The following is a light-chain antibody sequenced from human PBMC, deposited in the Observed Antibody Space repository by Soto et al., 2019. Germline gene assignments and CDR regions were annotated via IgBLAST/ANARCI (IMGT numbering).Light chain of an antibody. J-gene: IGKJ4*01. CDR1: QSVSSSS. CDR2: GAS. Sequence: IVLTQSPGTLCLSPGERATLSCRASQSVSSSSLAWYQQKRGQAPRLLIHGASSRATGIPARFSGSGSGTDFTLTISSLEPEDFAVYYCQQRSNWPLTFGGGTKVDIK. CDR3: QQRSNWPLT. V-gene: IGKV3D-20*02.